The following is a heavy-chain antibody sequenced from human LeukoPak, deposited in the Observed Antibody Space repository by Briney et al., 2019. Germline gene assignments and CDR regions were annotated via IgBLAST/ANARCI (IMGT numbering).Heavy chain of an antibody. D-gene: IGHD3-22*01. Sequence: SETLSLTCTVSGGSISSYYWSWIRQPPGKGLEWIGYIYYSGSNNYNPSLKSRVTISVDTSKNQFSLKLSSVTAADTAVYYCARGTYYYDSSGYYFDYWSQGTLVTVSS. V-gene: IGHV4-59*01. CDR2: IYYSGSN. J-gene: IGHJ4*02. CDR3: ARGTYYYDSSGYYFDY. CDR1: GGSISSYY.